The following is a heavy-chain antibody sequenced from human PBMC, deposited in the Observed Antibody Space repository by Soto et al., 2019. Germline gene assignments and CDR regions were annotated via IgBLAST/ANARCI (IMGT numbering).Heavy chain of an antibody. Sequence: QVQLVQSGAEVKKPGSSVKVSCKASGGTFSSYSINWVRQAPGQGLEWMGEIIPIFGTANYAQKFQGRVTITADESTSTAYLELSSLRSEDTSVYYCARDGGRNSGGIDYWGQGTVVTVSS. CDR1: GGTFSSYS. CDR3: ARDGGRNSGGIDY. CDR2: IIPIFGTA. V-gene: IGHV1-69*01. D-gene: IGHD1-26*01. J-gene: IGHJ4*02.